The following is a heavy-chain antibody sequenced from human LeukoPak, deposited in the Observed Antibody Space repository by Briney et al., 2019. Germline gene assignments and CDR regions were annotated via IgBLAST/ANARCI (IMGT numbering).Heavy chain of an antibody. J-gene: IGHJ5*02. CDR3: ARDRYYASGSYNWFDP. CDR1: GFIFSSKS. D-gene: IGHD3-10*01. Sequence: GGSLRLSCAASGFIFSSKSMNWVRQAPGKGLEWVSYISYGSGTIYCADSVKGRFTISRDNAKNSLYLQMNSLRAEDTAVYYCARDRYYASGSYNWFDPWGQGTLVTVSS. V-gene: IGHV3-48*01. CDR2: ISYGSGTI.